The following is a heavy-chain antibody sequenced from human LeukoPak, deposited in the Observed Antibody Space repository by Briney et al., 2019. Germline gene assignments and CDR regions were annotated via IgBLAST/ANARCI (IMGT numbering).Heavy chain of an antibody. J-gene: IGHJ5*02. V-gene: IGHV1-69*13. CDR2: IIPIFGTA. D-gene: IGHD2-15*01. Sequence: EASVKVSCKASGGTFSSYAISWVRQAPGQGLEWMGGIIPIFGTANYAQRFQGRVTITADESTSTAYMELSSLRSEDTAVYYCVRRVVLTRCDRCNWFDPWGQGTLVSVSS. CDR1: GGTFSSYA. CDR3: VRRVVLTRCDRCNWFDP.